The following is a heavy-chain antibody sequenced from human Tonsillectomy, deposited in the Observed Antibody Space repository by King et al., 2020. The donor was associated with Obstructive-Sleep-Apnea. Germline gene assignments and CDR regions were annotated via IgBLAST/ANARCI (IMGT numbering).Heavy chain of an antibody. CDR2: ISDSGVST. Sequence: VQLVESGGGLVQPGGSLRLSCVASGFTFNNYGMSWVRQTPRKGLEWVSGISDSGVSTYYADSVKGRVTISRDNSKNTLYLQMSSLRAEDTALYYCAKDFIAYYYGSGSYRDGFDIWGQGTVVIVSS. CDR1: GFTFNNYG. J-gene: IGHJ3*02. D-gene: IGHD3-10*01. CDR3: AKDFIAYYYGSGSYRDGFDI. V-gene: IGHV3-23*04.